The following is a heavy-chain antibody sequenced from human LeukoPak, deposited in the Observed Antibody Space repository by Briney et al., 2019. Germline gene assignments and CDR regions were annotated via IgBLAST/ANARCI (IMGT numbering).Heavy chain of an antibody. D-gene: IGHD6-13*01. CDR1: GYSFTSYW. V-gene: IGHV5-51*01. CDR3: ARQGGASAGFHY. Sequence: GESLTLSCTGSGYSFTSYWIGWVRQMPGKGLEWVGIVYPGDSDTRYSPSFQGQVTISADKSISTAYLQWSSLKASDTAMYDCARQGGASAGFHYWGQGTLVTVSS. CDR2: VYPGDSDT. J-gene: IGHJ4*02.